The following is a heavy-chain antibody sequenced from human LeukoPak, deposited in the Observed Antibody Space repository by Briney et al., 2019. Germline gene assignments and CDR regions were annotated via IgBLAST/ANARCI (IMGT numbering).Heavy chain of an antibody. CDR2: INHSGST. CDR3: ARVARNLIHSSGYYSRRYFDY. V-gene: IGHV4-34*01. J-gene: IGHJ4*02. D-gene: IGHD3-22*01. Sequence: PSETLSLTCAVYGGSFSGYYWSWIRQPPGKGLEWIGEINHSGSTNYNPSLKSRVTISVDTSKNQFSPKLSSVTAADTAVYYCARVARNLIHSSGYYSRRYFDYWGQGTLVTVSS. CDR1: GGSFSGYY.